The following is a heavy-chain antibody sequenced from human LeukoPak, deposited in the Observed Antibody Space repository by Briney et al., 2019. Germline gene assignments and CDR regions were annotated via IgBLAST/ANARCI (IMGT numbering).Heavy chain of an antibody. CDR2: IRGSGSVT. J-gene: IGHJ6*02. V-gene: IGHV3-23*01. Sequence: GGSLRLSCAGSGFTFSSYVMRWVRQAPGKGLEWVSSIRGSGSVTYYADSVKGRFTISRDNSKSTLYLQMNSLRAEDTAVYYCAKDRVDSGWYFGLAYGMDVWGQGTTVTVSS. D-gene: IGHD6-19*01. CDR3: AKDRVDSGWYFGLAYGMDV. CDR1: GFTFSSYV.